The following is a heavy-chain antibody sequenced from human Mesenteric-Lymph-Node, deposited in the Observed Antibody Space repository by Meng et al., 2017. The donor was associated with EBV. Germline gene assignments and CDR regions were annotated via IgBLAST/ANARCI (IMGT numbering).Heavy chain of an antibody. Sequence: VHRVQSGFELREPGASVKVSGKASGDSFSRYEISWLRQAPGQGLEWMGWINTITGIPAYAQGLAGRFVFSLDTSVTTAYLHISSLAADDTAVYFCARRPDSSGWSYRHWGQGTLVTVSS. D-gene: IGHD6-13*01. V-gene: IGHV7-4-1*02. CDR3: ARRPDSSGWSYRH. J-gene: IGHJ4*02. CDR1: GDSFSRYE. CDR2: INTITGIP.